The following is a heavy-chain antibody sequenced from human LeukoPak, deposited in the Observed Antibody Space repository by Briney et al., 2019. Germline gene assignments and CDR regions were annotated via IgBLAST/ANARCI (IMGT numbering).Heavy chain of an antibody. Sequence: SETLSLTCTVSGGSISSSSYYWGWIRQPPGKGLEWIGSIYYSGSTYYNPSLKSRVTISVDTSKNQFSLKLSSVTAADTAVYYCARQSKRGYSYGYDFDYWGQGTLVTVSS. CDR1: GGSISSSSYY. D-gene: IGHD5-18*01. V-gene: IGHV4-39*01. CDR3: ARQSKRGYSYGYDFDY. J-gene: IGHJ4*02. CDR2: IYYSGST.